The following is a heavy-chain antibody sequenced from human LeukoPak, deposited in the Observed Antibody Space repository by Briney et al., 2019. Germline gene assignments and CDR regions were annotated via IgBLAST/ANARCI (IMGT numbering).Heavy chain of an antibody. CDR1: GFTFSSYG. V-gene: IGHV3-30*02. CDR2: IRYDGSNK. CDR3: AKIIDYGALDACDI. J-gene: IGHJ3*02. Sequence: PGGSLRLSCAASGFTFSSYGMHWVRQAPGKGLEWVAFIRYDGSNKYYADSVKGRFTISRDNSKNTLYLQMNSLGAEDTAVYYCAKIIDYGALDACDIWGQGTMVTVSS. D-gene: IGHD4-17*01.